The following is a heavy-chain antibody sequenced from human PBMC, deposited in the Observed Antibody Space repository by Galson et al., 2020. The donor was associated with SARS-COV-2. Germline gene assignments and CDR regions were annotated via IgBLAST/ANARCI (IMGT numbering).Heavy chain of an antibody. Sequence: TGGSLRLSCEASTSNSSSYGMHCVRQAQGNGLEWEAVTWSNGSKKYYADSVKGRFTISRDNSRNTLYLQMNSLRAEDTVVYYCARGVPIVGGTDDAYDIWGQGTMVSVSS. V-gene: IGHV3-33*01. CDR1: TSNSSSYG. CDR3: ARGVPIVGGTDDAYDI. J-gene: IGHJ3*02. D-gene: IGHD1-26*01. CDR2: TWSNGSKK.